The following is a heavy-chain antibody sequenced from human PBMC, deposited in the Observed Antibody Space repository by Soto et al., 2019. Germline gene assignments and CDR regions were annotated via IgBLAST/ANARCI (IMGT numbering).Heavy chain of an antibody. CDR1: GYTFTSYG. V-gene: IGHV1-18*01. CDR3: ARSRGGYSYGYGTRDYYGMDV. CDR2: ISAYNGNT. D-gene: IGHD5-18*01. Sequence: GASLKVSCKASGYTFTSYGISWVRQAPGQGLEWMGWISAYNGNTNYAQKLQGRVTMTTDTFTSTAYMELRSLRSDDTAVYYCARSRGGYSYGYGTRDYYGMDVWGQGTTVTVSS. J-gene: IGHJ6*02.